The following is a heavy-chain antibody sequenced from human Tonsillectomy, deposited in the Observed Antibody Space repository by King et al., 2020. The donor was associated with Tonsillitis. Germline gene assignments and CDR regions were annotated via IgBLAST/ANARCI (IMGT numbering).Heavy chain of an antibody. J-gene: IGHJ3*02. D-gene: IGHD3-10*01. CDR2: IYSGVSST. Sequence: VQLVESGGGLVQPGGSLRLSCAASGFTFSNYAMSWVRQSPGKGLEWVSVIYSGVSSTYYADSVKGRFTISRDNSKNTLYLQMNSLRAEDTAVYYWAKDLLLWFGESSYAFDIWGQGTMVTVSS. V-gene: IGHV3-23*03. CDR3: AKDLLLWFGESSYAFDI. CDR1: GFTFSNYA.